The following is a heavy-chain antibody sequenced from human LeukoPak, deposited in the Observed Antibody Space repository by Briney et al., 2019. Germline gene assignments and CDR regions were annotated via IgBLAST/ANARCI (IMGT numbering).Heavy chain of an antibody. CDR3: THGSMYQLDY. Sequence: GGTLRLSCAASGFSFSSHGMSWVRQAPGKGLEWVSGIIGGAGGTYYADSVKGRFTISRDNSKNTLYLQMNSLRAEDTAVYYCTHGSMYQLDYWGQGTLVTVSS. V-gene: IGHV3-23*01. CDR2: IIGGAGGT. J-gene: IGHJ4*02. CDR1: GFSFSSHG. D-gene: IGHD2-2*01.